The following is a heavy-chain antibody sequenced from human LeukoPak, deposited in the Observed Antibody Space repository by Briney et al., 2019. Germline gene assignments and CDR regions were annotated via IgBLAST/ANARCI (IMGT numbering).Heavy chain of an antibody. CDR1: GFSFSSSW. Sequence: GGSLRLSCAAPGFSFSSSWMSWVRQAPGKGLEWVANIKQDGREEYYVDSVKGRFTISRDNAKNSLYLQMTSLRAEDTAVYYCARSTGWRNWFDPWGQGTLVTVSS. CDR3: ARSTGWRNWFDP. V-gene: IGHV3-7*01. CDR2: IKQDGREE. D-gene: IGHD6-19*01. J-gene: IGHJ5*02.